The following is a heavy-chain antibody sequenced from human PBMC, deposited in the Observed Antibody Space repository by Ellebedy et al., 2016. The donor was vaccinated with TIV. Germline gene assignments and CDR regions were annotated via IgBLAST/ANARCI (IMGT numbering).Heavy chain of an antibody. D-gene: IGHD3-22*01. CDR1: GFTFSSYS. CDR3: ARGGLYYYDSSGSGNDAFDI. CDR2: ISSSSSYI. V-gene: IGHV3-21*01. J-gene: IGHJ3*02. Sequence: GESLKISXAASGFTFSSYSMNWVRQAPGKGLEWVSSISSSSSYIYYADSVKGRFTISRDNAKNSLYLQMNSLRAEDTAVYYCARGGLYYYDSSGSGNDAFDIWGQGTMVTVSS.